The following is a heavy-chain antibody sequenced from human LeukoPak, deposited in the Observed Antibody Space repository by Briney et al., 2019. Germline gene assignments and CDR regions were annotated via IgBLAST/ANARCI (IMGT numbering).Heavy chain of an antibody. V-gene: IGHV3-48*01. J-gene: IGHJ4*02. Sequence: GGSLRLSCAASGFTFSSYSMNWVRRAPGKGLEWVSYISSSSSTIYYADSVKGRFTISRDNAKNSLYLQMNSLRAEDTAVYYCARDAQYWGQGTLVTVSS. CDR1: GFTFSSYS. CDR3: ARDAQY. CDR2: ISSSSSTI.